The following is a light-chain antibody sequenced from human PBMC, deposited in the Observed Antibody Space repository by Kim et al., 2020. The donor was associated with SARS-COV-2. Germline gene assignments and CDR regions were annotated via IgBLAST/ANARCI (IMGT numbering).Light chain of an antibody. Sequence: VSQGQTARITCSGDALPKQYAYWYQQKPGQAPVVLIYKDSERPSGIPERFSGSSSGTTVTLTISGVQAEDEADYYCQSADSSGTYVFGTGTKVTVL. CDR1: ALPKQY. CDR3: QSADSSGTYV. V-gene: IGLV3-25*03. J-gene: IGLJ1*01. CDR2: KDS.